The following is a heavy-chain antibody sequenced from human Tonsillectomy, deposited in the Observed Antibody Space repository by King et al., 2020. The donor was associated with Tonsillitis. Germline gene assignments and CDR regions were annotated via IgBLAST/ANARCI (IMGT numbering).Heavy chain of an antibody. CDR3: AKDFDGYSYYHYCFCMDV. CDR1: GFITFSSYG. V-gene: IGHV3-30*18. J-gene: IGHJ6*03. D-gene: IGHD3-22*01. Sequence: VQLVESGGGVVQPGRSLRLSCTASGFITFSSYGFHWVRQPPGKGLEWVEVISDDGSDVYYAESVKGRFTISRDKSKNTLYLQMSSLRPDDTAVYYCAKDFDGYSYYHYCFCMDVWGEGTTVTVSS. CDR2: ISDDGSDV.